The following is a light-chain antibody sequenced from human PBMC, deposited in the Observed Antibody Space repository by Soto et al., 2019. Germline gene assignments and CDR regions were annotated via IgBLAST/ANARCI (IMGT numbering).Light chain of an antibody. Sequence: IQMTQSSSTLSATVGDRVTITCRASQSISSWLAWYQQKPGKAPKLLIYDASSLESGVPSRFSGSGSGTEFTLTISGLQPDDFATYYCQQYNSYSRTFAQGTKVDI. V-gene: IGKV1-5*01. CDR2: DAS. J-gene: IGKJ1*01. CDR1: QSISSW. CDR3: QQYNSYSRT.